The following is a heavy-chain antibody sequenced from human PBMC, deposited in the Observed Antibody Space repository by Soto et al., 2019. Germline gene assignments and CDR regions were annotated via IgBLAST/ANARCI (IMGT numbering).Heavy chain of an antibody. CDR3: TTSYCSSTSCYDHYYYGMDV. J-gene: IGHJ6*01. V-gene: IGHV3-73*01. CDR2: IRSKANSYAT. CDR1: GFTFSGSA. D-gene: IGHD2-2*01. Sequence: GGSLRLSCAASGFTFSGSAMHWVRQASGKGLEWVGRIRSKANSYATAYAASVKGRFTISRDDSKNTAYLQMNSLKTEDTAVYYCTTSYCSSTSCYDHYYYGMDVWGQGTTVTVS.